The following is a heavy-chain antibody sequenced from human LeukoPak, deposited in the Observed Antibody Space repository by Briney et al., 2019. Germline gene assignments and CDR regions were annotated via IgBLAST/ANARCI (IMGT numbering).Heavy chain of an antibody. CDR2: ISSSGSTI. J-gene: IGHJ5*02. CDR1: GFTFSDYY. D-gene: IGHD1-26*01. V-gene: IGHV3-11*01. CDR3: AKPQGRGSYYLGWFDP. Sequence: PGGSLRLSCAASGFTFSDYYMSWIRQAPGKGLEWVSYISSSGSTIYYADSVKGRFTISRDNSKNTLYLQMNRLRAEDTAVYYCAKPQGRGSYYLGWFDPWGQGTLVSVSS.